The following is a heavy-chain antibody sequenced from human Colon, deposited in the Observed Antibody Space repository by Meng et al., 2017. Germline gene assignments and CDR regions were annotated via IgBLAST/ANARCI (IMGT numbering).Heavy chain of an antibody. Sequence: QLYRVEYWVGLVKVCWSLRLSCAASGFSFSDYYMTWIRQASGKGMEWLSYISGSGSSVYYADSVKGRITISRDNAKNSLYLQMNSLRAEDTAVYYCARGRYRYTHWGQGTLVTVSS. CDR1: GFSFSDYY. V-gene: IGHV3-11*01. D-gene: IGHD5-18*01. CDR3: ARGRYRYTH. J-gene: IGHJ4*02. CDR2: ISGSGSSV.